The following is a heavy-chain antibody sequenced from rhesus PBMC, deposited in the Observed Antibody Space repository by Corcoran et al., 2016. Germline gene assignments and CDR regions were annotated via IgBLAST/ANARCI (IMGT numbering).Heavy chain of an antibody. D-gene: IGHD3-3*01. CDR2: IYGSGRSN. J-gene: IGHJ6*01. CDR1: GGSISSNY. V-gene: IGHV4-147*01. Sequence: QVQLQESGPGLVKPSETLSLTCAVSGGSISSNYWSWIRQPPGKGLAWIGRIYGSGRSNTYNPAPKTRVTISRDTSKNQFSLKLGSVTAEDTAVYYCARSHNIWTGYYPYGLDSWGQGVVVTVSS. CDR3: ARSHNIWTGYYPYGLDS.